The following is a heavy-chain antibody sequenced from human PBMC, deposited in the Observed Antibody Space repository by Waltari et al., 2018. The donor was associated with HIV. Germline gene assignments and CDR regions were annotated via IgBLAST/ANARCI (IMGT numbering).Heavy chain of an antibody. CDR3: ARKGWLGGRYFQH. CDR2: THYNGPP. D-gene: IGHD6-19*01. CDR1: GGAISRSIYF. V-gene: IGHV4-39*01. Sequence: HLQLRESGPGLVKPSGTLSLSCIVSGGAISRSIYFWGWIRQTPGKGLGWIGSTHYNGPPHYNPSLKSRVTISIDTSKNQFSLKVTSVTAADTAAYYCARKGWLGGRYFQHWGLGTLVTVSS. J-gene: IGHJ1*01.